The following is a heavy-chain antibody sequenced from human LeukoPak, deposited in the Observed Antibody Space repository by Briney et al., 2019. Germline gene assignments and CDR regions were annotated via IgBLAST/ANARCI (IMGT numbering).Heavy chain of an antibody. D-gene: IGHD1-26*01. CDR1: GFTVSYNS. CDR2: IYSGGTT. CDR3: VRRVGATRIDY. V-gene: IGHV3-66*04. Sequence: GGSLRLSCAASGFTVSYNSMSWVRQAPGKGLEWVSLIYSGGTTYYADPVKGRFTISRDNSKNTLYLQMNSLRAEDTAVYYCVRRVGATRIDYWGQGTLVTVSS. J-gene: IGHJ4*02.